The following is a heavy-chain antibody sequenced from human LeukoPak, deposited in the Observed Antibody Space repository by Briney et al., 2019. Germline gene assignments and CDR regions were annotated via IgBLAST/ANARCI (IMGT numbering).Heavy chain of an antibody. CDR3: AKCRGYYYYYGMDV. J-gene: IGHJ6*02. V-gene: IGHV3-23*01. CDR2: ISGSGGST. CDR1: GFTFSSYA. Sequence: PGGSLRLSCAASGFTFSSYAMSWVRQAPGKGLEWVSAISGSGGSTYYADSVKGRFTISRDNSKNTLYLQMNSLRAEDTAVYYCAKCRGYYYYYGMDVWGQGTTVTVSS.